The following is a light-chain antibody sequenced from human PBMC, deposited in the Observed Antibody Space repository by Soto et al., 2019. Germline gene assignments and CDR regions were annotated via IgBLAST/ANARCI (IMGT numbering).Light chain of an antibody. Sequence: IQMTQSPSNLSASVGDRVNITCRASQSISSWLAWYQQKPGKAPKLLIYATSSLQSGVPSRFSGSGSGRDFTLTISSLQPEDFATYYCLQDYNYPRTFGQGTKVDIK. CDR3: LQDYNYPRT. CDR1: QSISSW. CDR2: ATS. J-gene: IGKJ1*01. V-gene: IGKV1-6*01.